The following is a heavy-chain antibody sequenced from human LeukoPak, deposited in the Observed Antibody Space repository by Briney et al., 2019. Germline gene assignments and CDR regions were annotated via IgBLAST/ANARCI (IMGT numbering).Heavy chain of an antibody. J-gene: IGHJ4*02. CDR2: ISGSGTST. D-gene: IGHD4-17*01. CDR1: GFTFSSYA. V-gene: IGHV3-23*01. Sequence: GGSLRLSCAASGFTFSSYAMSWVRQAPGKGLEWVSAISGSGTSTYYADSVKGRFTISRDNSKNTLYLQMNSLRAEDTAVYYCAIMTTVTSFDYWGQGTLVTVSS. CDR3: AIMTTVTSFDY.